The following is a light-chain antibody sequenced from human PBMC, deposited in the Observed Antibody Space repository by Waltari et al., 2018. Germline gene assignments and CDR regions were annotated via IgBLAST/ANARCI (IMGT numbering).Light chain of an antibody. Sequence: EVVLTQSPAPLSLSPGERATLSCRASQIVSNFLAWYQQKPGHAPRLLIYEASQRATGIPARFSGSGSGTDFTLTISNLEPEDVAVYYCQQRANWPPLTFGGGTKVEIK. J-gene: IGKJ4*01. CDR3: QQRANWPPLT. CDR1: QIVSNF. CDR2: EAS. V-gene: IGKV3-11*01.